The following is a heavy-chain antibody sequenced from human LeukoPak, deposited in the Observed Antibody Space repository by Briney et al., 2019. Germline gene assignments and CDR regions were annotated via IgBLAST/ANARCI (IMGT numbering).Heavy chain of an antibody. CDR3: AKVAYCSGGSCYHGGYFDY. CDR1: GFTFSGYT. Sequence: GGSLRLSCAASGFTFSGYTMNWVRQAPGKGLEWLSYISSGSSTIYYADSVKGRFTISRDNAKNSLYLQMSSLKAEDTAVYYCAKVAYCSGGSCYHGGYFDYWGQGTLVTVSS. D-gene: IGHD2-15*01. V-gene: IGHV3-48*01. CDR2: ISSGSSTI. J-gene: IGHJ4*02.